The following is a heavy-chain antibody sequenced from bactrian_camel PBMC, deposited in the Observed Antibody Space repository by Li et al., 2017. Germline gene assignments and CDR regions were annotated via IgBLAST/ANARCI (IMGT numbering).Heavy chain of an antibody. CDR2: IDSEGTS. CDR3: AADRSPQFWSLLAPQGYTY. D-gene: IGHD2*01. J-gene: IGHJ4*01. V-gene: IGHV3S53*01. Sequence: VQLVESGGGSVQAGGSPRLSCTASGYTTRVAWFRQAPRKEREGVAAIDSEGTSSYVDSVKGRFTISQDNAKNTLYLQMTALKPEDTAMYYCAADRSPQFWSLLAPQGYTYWGQGTQVTVS. CDR1: GYTTR.